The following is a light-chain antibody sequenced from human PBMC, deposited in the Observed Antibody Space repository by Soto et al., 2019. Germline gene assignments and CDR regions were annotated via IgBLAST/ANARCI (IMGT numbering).Light chain of an antibody. V-gene: IGKV3-15*01. CDR3: QQYNTWPLT. CDR1: QRFIIN. CDR2: GAS. Sequence: EIVMTQSPATLSVSPGERVTLSCRASQRFIINLAWYQQKPGQSPRLLISGASTRATGIPARFSGSGSGTECTLTISRLESEDVAVYYCQQYNTWPLTFGGGTKVELQ. J-gene: IGKJ4*01.